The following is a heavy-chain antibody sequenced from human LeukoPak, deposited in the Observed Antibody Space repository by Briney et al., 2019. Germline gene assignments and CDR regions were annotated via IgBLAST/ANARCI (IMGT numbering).Heavy chain of an antibody. CDR3: ARLGSYSDC. CDR1: DGSISSCY. CDR2: IHSSGST. J-gene: IGHJ4*02. V-gene: IGHV4-4*09. D-gene: IGHD1-26*01. Sequence: SETLSLTCTVSDGSISSCYWSWIRQPPGKGLEWIGYIHSSGSTHYNPSLRSRVVTSLDTSKNQFSLKLSSVTAADTAVYYCARLGSYSDCWGQGTLVTVSS.